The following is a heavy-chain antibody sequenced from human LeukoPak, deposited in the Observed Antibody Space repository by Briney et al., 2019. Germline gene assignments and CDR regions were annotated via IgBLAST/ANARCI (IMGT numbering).Heavy chain of an antibody. CDR3: AKNRYSSSWYPFFDY. D-gene: IGHD6-13*01. V-gene: IGHV3-23*01. Sequence: GGSLRLSCVASGFGLSGITMSWVRQAPGKGLEWVSAISGSGGSTYYADPVKGRFTISRDNSKNTLYLQMNSLRAEDTAVYYCAKNRYSSSWYPFFDYWGQGTLVTVSS. CDR1: GFGLSGIT. J-gene: IGHJ4*02. CDR2: ISGSGGST.